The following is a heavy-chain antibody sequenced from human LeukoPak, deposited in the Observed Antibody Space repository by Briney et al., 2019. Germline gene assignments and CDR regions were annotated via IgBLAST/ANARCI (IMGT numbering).Heavy chain of an antibody. V-gene: IGHV3-20*04. Sequence: GGSLRLSCAASGFTFSSYSMNWVRQAPGKGLEWVSGINWNGGSTGYADSVKGRFTISRDNAKNSLYLQMNSLRAEDTALYYCARRLPYSSSWYVGGGNYYMDVWGKGTTVTVSS. CDR1: GFTFSSYS. D-gene: IGHD6-13*01. CDR2: INWNGGST. J-gene: IGHJ6*03. CDR3: ARRLPYSSSWYVGGGNYYMDV.